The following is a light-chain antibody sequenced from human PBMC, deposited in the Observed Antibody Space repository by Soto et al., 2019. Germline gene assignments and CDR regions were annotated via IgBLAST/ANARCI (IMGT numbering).Light chain of an antibody. CDR3: QQANSFPIT. Sequence: AIQMTQSPSSLSASVGDRVTITCRASQGIRHDLGWYQQKPGKAPKLLIYATSSLQSGVPSRFSGSGSGTDFTLTISSLQPEDFATYYCQQANSFPITFGQGTRLEIK. J-gene: IGKJ5*01. V-gene: IGKV1-6*01. CDR1: QGIRHD. CDR2: ATS.